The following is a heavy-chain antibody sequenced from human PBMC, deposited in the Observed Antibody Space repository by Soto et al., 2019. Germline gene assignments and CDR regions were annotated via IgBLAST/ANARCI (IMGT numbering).Heavy chain of an antibody. J-gene: IGHJ6*02. V-gene: IGHV4-39*01. CDR2: IYYSGST. D-gene: IGHD3-22*01. Sequence: QLQLQESGPGLVRPSETLSLTCTVSGGSISSSTHYWAWIRQPPGKGLEWIGTIYYSGSTYYNPSLKSRVTMSVDRSKNQFALKLSSVTAADTAVYFCASGSGLVLEDAIRGDYYGMDGWGQGTTVTASS. CDR3: ASGSGLVLEDAIRGDYYGMDG. CDR1: GGSISSSTHY.